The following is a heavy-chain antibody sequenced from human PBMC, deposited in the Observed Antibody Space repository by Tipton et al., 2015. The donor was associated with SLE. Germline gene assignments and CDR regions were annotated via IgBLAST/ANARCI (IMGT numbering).Heavy chain of an antibody. V-gene: IGHV4-39*07. CDR3: ARDLMVVRGLSRRDAFDI. J-gene: IGHJ3*02. Sequence: TLSLTCTVSSGSIISSSYHWAWIRQPPGKGLEWIGSIYYSGNTYYNPSLKSRITMSVDTSKNQFSLTLTSVTAADTAVYYCARDLMVVRGLSRRDAFDIWGQGAMVTFSS. D-gene: IGHD3-10*02. CDR1: SGSIISSSYH. CDR2: IYYSGNT.